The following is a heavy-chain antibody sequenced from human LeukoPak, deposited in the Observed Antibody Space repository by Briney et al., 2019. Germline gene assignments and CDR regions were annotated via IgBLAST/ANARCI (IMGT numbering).Heavy chain of an antibody. V-gene: IGHV4-4*07. CDR1: GGSISSYY. CDR2: IYTSGST. CDR3: ARDIVVVTVGTLDI. D-gene: IGHD2-21*02. J-gene: IGHJ3*02. Sequence: SETLSLTCTVSGGSISSYYWSWIRRPAGKGLEWIGRIYTSGSTNYNPSLKSRVTMSVDTSKNQFSLKLSSVTAADTAVYYCARDIVVVTVGTLDIWGQGTMVTVSS.